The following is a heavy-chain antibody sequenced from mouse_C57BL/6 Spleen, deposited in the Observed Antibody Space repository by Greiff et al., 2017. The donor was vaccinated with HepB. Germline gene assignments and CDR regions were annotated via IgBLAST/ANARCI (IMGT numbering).Heavy chain of an antibody. D-gene: IGHD1-1*01. V-gene: IGHV1-22*01. CDR3: ASAGEIYGSSYGDFYAMDY. Sequence: EVQLQQSGPELVKPGASVKMSCKASGYTFTDYNMHWVKQSHGKSLEWIGYINPNNGGTSYNQKLKGKATLTVNKSSCTASMELRRRTSEDSAVYYGASAGEIYGSSYGDFYAMDYWGQGTSVNVSS. J-gene: IGHJ4*01. CDR1: GYTFTDYN. CDR2: INPNNGGT.